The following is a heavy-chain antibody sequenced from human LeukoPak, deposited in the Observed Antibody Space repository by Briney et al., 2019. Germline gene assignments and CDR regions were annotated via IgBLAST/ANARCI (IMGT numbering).Heavy chain of an antibody. CDR1: GGTFSSYA. CDR2: IIPIFGTA. V-gene: IGHV1-69*05. CDR3: AKRESDGVSVLSGA. J-gene: IGHJ5*02. D-gene: IGHD3-3*01. Sequence: SVKVSCKASGGTFSSYAISWVRQAPGQGLEWMGGIIPIFGTANYAQKFQGRVTITTDESTSTAYMELSSLRSEDTAVYYCAKRESDGVSVLSGAWGQGTLVTVSS.